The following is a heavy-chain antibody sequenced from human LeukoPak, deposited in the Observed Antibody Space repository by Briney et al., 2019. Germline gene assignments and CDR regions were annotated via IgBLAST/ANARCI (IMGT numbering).Heavy chain of an antibody. Sequence: SETLSLTCTVSGGSISSSSYYWGWIRQPPGKGLEWIGSIYYSGSTYYNPSLKSRVTISVDTSKNQFSLKLSSVTAADTAVYYCARGQQLYGFDYWGQGTLVTVSS. CDR2: IYYSGST. V-gene: IGHV4-39*07. J-gene: IGHJ4*02. CDR3: ARGQQLYGFDY. D-gene: IGHD6-13*01. CDR1: GGSISSSSYY.